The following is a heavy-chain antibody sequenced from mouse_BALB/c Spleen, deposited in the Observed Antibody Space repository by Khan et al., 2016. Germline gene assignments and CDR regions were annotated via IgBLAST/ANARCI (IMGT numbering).Heavy chain of an antibody. J-gene: IGHJ2*01. CDR3: TSGNSY. V-gene: IGHV6-6*02. Sequence: EVKLEESGGGLVQPGGSMKLSCVASGFTFSNYWMNWVRQSPGKGLEWVAEIRLKSNNYASHYTESVKGRFTISRDACKSSVYLQMNNLRAEDTGIYYCTSGNSYWGQGTTLTVSS. CDR1: GFTFSNYW. D-gene: IGHD2-1*01. CDR2: IRLKSNNYAS.